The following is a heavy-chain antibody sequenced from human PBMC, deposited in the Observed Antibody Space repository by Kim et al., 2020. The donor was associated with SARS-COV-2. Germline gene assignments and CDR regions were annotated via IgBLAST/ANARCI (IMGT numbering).Heavy chain of an antibody. J-gene: IGHJ6*02. D-gene: IGHD3-10*01. CDR2: ISSSGSTI. CDR1: GFTFSSYE. V-gene: IGHV3-48*03. CDR3: ARGGKVLLWFGEPNYYYGMDV. Sequence: GGSLRLSCAASGFTFSSYEMNWVRQAPGKGLEWVSYISSSGSTIYYADSVKGRFTISRDNAKNSLYLQMNSLRAEDTAVYYCARGGKVLLWFGEPNYYYGMDVWGQGTTVTVSS.